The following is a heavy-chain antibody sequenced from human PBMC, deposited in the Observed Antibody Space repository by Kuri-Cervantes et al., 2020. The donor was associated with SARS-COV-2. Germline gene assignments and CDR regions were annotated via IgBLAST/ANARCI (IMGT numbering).Heavy chain of an antibody. CDR2: IYRDGKT. CDR1: GDSISSVDYP. Sequence: TLSLTCAVSGDSISSVDYPWSWLRQPPGKGLEWIGYIYRDGKTYYSPSLTSRVTISVDRSKNLFFLQLTSVTAADTAVYYCARLIHVAAVPDPWGQGTLVTVSS. CDR3: ARLIHVAAVPDP. D-gene: IGHD6-25*01. V-gene: IGHV4-30-2*01. J-gene: IGHJ5*02.